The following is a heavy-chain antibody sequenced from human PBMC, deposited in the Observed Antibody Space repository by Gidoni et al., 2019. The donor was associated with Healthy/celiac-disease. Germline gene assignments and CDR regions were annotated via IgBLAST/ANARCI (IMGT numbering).Heavy chain of an antibody. J-gene: IGHJ4*02. Sequence: QVQLVESGGGVVQPGRSLRLSCAASGFTFSSYGMHWVRQAPGKGLEWVAVISYDGSNKYYADSVKGRFTISRDNSKNTLYLQMNSLRAEDTAVYYCAKEGDSVAVDYWGQGTLVTVSS. V-gene: IGHV3-30*18. CDR1: GFTFSSYG. CDR3: AKEGDSVAVDY. D-gene: IGHD6-19*01. CDR2: ISYDGSNK.